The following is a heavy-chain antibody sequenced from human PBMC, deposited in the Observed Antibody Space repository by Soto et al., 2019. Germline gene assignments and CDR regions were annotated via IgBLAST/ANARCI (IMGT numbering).Heavy chain of an antibody. D-gene: IGHD3-22*01. CDR1: GDTFSSYA. J-gene: IGHJ4*02. Sequence: ASVKLSCKASGDTFSSYAISWVRQAPVQGLEWMGWISAYNGNTNYAQKLQGRVTMTTDTSTSTAYMEPRSLRSADTAVYYCARDTAQYYYDSSGYPYWGQGTLVTVSS. CDR2: ISAYNGNT. V-gene: IGHV1-18*01. CDR3: ARDTAQYYYDSSGYPY.